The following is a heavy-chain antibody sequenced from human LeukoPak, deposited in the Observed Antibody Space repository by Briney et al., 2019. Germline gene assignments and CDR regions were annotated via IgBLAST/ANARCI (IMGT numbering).Heavy chain of an antibody. D-gene: IGHD4-23*01. CDR3: ATDPSIYYGGNY. J-gene: IGHJ4*02. CDR1: GYTLTELS. CDR2: FDPEDGET. Sequence: GASVKVSCKVSGYTLTELSMHWVRQAPGKGLEWMGGFDPEDGETVYAQKFQGRVTMTEDTSTDTAYMELSSLRSEDTAVYYCATDPSIYYGGNYWGQGTLVTVSS. V-gene: IGHV1-24*01.